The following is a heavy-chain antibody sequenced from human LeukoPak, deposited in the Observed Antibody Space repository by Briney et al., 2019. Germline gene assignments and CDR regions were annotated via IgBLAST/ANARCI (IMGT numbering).Heavy chain of an antibody. CDR1: GFTVSSNY. D-gene: IGHD3-10*01. J-gene: IGHJ3*02. CDR3: ARGSGNHDPKDAFDI. CDR2: ISYDGSNK. V-gene: IGHV3-30-3*01. Sequence: PGGSLRLSCAASGFTVSSNYMSWVRQAPGKGLEWVAVISYDGSNKYYADSVKGRFTISRDNSKNTLYLQMNSLRAEDTAVYYCARGSGNHDPKDAFDIWGQGIMVTVSS.